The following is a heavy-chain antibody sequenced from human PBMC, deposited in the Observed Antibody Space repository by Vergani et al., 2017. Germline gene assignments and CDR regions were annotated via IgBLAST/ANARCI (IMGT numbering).Heavy chain of an antibody. CDR2: INPSGGST. J-gene: IGHJ4*02. Sequence: QVQLVQSGAEVKKPGASVKVSCKASGYTFTSYYMHWVRQAPGQGLEWMGIINPSGGSTSYAQKFQGRVTMTRDPSTSTVYMELSSLRSEDTAVYYCARVLTVGASDYWGQGTLVTVSS. CDR1: GYTFTSYY. CDR3: ARVLTVGASDY. V-gene: IGHV1-46*01. D-gene: IGHD1-26*01.